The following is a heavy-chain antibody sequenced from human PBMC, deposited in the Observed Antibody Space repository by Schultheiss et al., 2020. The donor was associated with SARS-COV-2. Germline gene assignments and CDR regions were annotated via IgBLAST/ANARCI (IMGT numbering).Heavy chain of an antibody. Sequence: ASVKVSCKASGYTFTGYYMHWVRQAPGQGLEWMGWINPNSGGTNYAQKFQGRVTMTRDTSISTAYMELSRLRSDDTAVYYCARVKRASGSYCLDYWGQGALVTVSS. CDR1: GYTFTGYY. CDR2: INPNSGGT. CDR3: ARVKRASGSYCLDY. D-gene: IGHD3-10*01. J-gene: IGHJ4*02. V-gene: IGHV1-2*02.